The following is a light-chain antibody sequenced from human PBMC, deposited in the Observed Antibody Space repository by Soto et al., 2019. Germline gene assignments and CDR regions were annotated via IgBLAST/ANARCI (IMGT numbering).Light chain of an antibody. CDR2: AAS. CDR3: QQSYITPYT. V-gene: IGKV1-39*01. J-gene: IGKJ2*01. Sequence: DIEMTQSPASLSAFVGDRVTITCRAMQSISNYLNWYQQKPGKAPKLLISAASSLQSGVPSRFSGSGSRTDFTLTISSLQPEDFATYFCQQSYITPYTFGQGTKLEIK. CDR1: QSISNY.